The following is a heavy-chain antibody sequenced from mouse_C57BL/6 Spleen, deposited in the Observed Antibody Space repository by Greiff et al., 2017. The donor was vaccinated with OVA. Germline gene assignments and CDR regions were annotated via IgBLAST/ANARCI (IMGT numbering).Heavy chain of an antibody. V-gene: IGHV14-3*01. CDR1: GFNIKNTY. CDR3: AGPIYYDNDAFDY. J-gene: IGHJ2*01. CDR2: IDPANGNT. Sequence: VQLQQSVAELVRPGASVKLSCTASGFNIKNTYMHWVKQRPEQGLEWIGRIDPANGNTKYAPKFQGKATITADTSSNTAYLQLSSLTSEDTAIYYGAGPIYYDNDAFDYWGQGTTLTVSS. D-gene: IGHD2-4*01.